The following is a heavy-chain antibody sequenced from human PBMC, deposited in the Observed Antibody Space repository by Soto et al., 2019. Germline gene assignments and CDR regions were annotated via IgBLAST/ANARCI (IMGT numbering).Heavy chain of an antibody. V-gene: IGHV1-18*01. CDR2: ISLYSDGT. CDR3: ARVVPGAEAWFGT. J-gene: IGHJ5*02. CDR1: GYTFSNYG. D-gene: IGHD2-2*01. Sequence: ASVQVSCKTSGYTFSNYGITWVRQAPGQPLEWLGWISLYSDGTNYAQKFQGRVSMTTDTSTTTAYMELRSLRSDDTAVYYCARVVPGAEAWFGTWGQGNLVTVSS.